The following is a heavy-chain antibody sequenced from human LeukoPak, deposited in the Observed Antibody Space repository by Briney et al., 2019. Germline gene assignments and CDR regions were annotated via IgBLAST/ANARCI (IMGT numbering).Heavy chain of an antibody. D-gene: IGHD5-18*01. CDR3: AKFRVHTSSRGVGLDY. CDR2: IRGSGRDT. CDR1: ASTFTTYA. V-gene: IGHV3-23*01. J-gene: IGHJ4*02. Sequence: RGSLRLSCAASASTFTTYARAWVRQAPGEGLAWVWPIRGSGRDTFYADSVKGRFTLSRDNSKNTLSLQMHSLRAEDTAVYYCAKFRVHTSSRGVGLDYWGQGTLVTVSS.